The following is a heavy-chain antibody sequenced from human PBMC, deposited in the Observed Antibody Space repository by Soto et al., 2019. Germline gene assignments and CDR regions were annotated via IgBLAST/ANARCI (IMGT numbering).Heavy chain of an antibody. D-gene: IGHD5-18*01. CDR1: GGTFSSYA. CDR3: ARGRGYSYNYYGMDV. CDR2: IIPIFGTA. Sequence: QVQLVQSGAEVKKPGCSVKVSCKASGGTFSSYAISWVRQAPGQGLEWMGGIIPIFGTANYAQKFQGRVTITADESTSTAYMELSSMRSEVTAVYHCARGRGYSYNYYGMDVWGQATTVTVSS. V-gene: IGHV1-69*01. J-gene: IGHJ6*02.